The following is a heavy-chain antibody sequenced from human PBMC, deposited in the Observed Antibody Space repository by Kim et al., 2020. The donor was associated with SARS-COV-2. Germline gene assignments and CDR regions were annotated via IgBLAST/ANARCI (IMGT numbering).Heavy chain of an antibody. Sequence: SETLSLTCAVSGGSISSYYWSWIRQPARKGLEWIGRIYTSGSTNYNPSLKSRVTMSVDTSKNQFSLKLSSVTAADTALYYCARSQQQLSQHYFDSWGQGTLVTVSS. J-gene: IGHJ4*02. V-gene: IGHV4-4*07. CDR1: GGSISSYY. CDR2: IYTSGST. CDR3: ARSQQQLSQHYFDS. D-gene: IGHD6-13*01.